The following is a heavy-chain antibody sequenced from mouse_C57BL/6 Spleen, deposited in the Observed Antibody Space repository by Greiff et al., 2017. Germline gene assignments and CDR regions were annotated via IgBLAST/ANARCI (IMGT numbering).Heavy chain of an antibody. CDR1: GFTFSSYA. CDR2: ISDGGSYT. Sequence: EVKLMESGGGLVKPGGSLKLSCAASGFTFSSYAMSWVRQTPEKRLEWVATISDGGSYTYYPDNVKGRFTISRDNAKNNLDLQMSHLKSEDTAMYYCARDREYFDYWGQGTTLTVSS. V-gene: IGHV5-4*01. D-gene: IGHD3-1*01. CDR3: ARDREYFDY. J-gene: IGHJ2*01.